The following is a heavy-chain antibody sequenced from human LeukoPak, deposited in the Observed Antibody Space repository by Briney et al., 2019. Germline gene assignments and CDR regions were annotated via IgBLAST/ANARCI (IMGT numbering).Heavy chain of an antibody. CDR3: AREEASVGDY. J-gene: IGHJ4*02. CDR1: GGSISSYY. V-gene: IGHV4-59*08. Sequence: PSETLSLTCTVSGGSISSYYWSWIRQPPGKGLEWIGYIYYSGSTNYNPSLKSRVTISVDTSKNQFSLKLISVTASDTAVYYCAREEASVGDYWGQGILVTVSS. D-gene: IGHD2-21*01. CDR2: IYYSGST.